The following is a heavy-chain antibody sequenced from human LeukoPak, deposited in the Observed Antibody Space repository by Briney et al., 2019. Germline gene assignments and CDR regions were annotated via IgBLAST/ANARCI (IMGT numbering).Heavy chain of an antibody. Sequence: ASVKVSCKASGYTFTGYYMHWVRQAPGQGLEWMGWINPNSGGTNYAQRFQGRVTMTRDTSISTAYMELSRLRSDDTAVYYYASPSPDTAMVPFDYWGQGTLVTVSS. CDR1: GYTFTGYY. CDR3: ASPSPDTAMVPFDY. D-gene: IGHD5-18*01. J-gene: IGHJ4*02. V-gene: IGHV1-2*02. CDR2: INPNSGGT.